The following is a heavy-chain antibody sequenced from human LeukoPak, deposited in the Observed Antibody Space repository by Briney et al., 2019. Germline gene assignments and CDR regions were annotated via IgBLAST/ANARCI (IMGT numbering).Heavy chain of an antibody. CDR1: GFTFSSYS. Sequence: GGSLRLSCAASGFTFSSYSMNWVRQAPGKGLEWVSSISTSSSYIDYADSVKGRFTISRDNSKNTLYLQMNSLRAEDTAVYYCARGGAWGQGTLVTVSS. J-gene: IGHJ4*02. CDR3: ARGGA. V-gene: IGHV3-21*01. CDR2: ISTSSSYI.